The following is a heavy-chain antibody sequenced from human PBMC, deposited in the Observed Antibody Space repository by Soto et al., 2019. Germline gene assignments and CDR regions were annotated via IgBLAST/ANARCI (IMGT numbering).Heavy chain of an antibody. V-gene: IGHV4-59*08. CDR3: ASATSSYNYYHYMDV. J-gene: IGHJ6*03. D-gene: IGHD6-13*01. Sequence: SETLSLTCTVSGGSISSYYWSWIRQPPGKGLEWIGYIYYSGSTNYNPSLKSRVTISVDTSKNQFSLKLSSVTAADTAVYYCASATSSYNYYHYMDVWGKGTTVTVSS. CDR1: GGSISSYY. CDR2: IYYSGST.